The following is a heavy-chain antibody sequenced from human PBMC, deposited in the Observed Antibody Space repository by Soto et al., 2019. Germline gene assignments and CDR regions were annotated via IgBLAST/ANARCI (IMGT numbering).Heavy chain of an antibody. CDR2: INAGNGNT. J-gene: IGHJ3*02. CDR1: GYTFTSYA. D-gene: IGHD3-22*01. Sequence: ASVKVSCKASGYTFTSYAMHWVRQAPGQRLEWMGWINAGNGNTKYSQKFQGRVTITRDTSASTAYMELSSLRSEDTAVYYCAREDYYVSNGYQLPAFDILCQGTIVTVSS. V-gene: IGHV1-3*01. CDR3: AREDYYVSNGYQLPAFDI.